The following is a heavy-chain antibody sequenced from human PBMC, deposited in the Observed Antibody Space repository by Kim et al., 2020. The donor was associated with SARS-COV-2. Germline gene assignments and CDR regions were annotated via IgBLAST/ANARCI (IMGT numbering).Heavy chain of an antibody. D-gene: IGHD2-21*01. V-gene: IGHV4-34*01. CDR3: ARIEVFDFDY. CDR2: GST. Sequence: GSTNHNPSLESRVSISVDTSKNQFSLRLSSVTAADTAVYYCARIEVFDFDYWGQGTLVTVSS. J-gene: IGHJ4*02.